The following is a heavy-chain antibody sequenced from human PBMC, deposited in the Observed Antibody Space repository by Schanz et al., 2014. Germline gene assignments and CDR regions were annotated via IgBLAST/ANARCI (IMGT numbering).Heavy chain of an antibody. CDR2: ISYDGRHK. CDR1: GFTFSGYG. J-gene: IGHJ4*02. Sequence: QVQLVESGGGVVQPGRSLRLSCAASGFTFSGYGMHWVRQAPGKGLEWVAIISYDGRHKNYADSVKGRFTISRDNSKNTLYLEMNSLRPDDTAVYYCARPIYDLWSGSFDYWGQGTLVTVSS. V-gene: IGHV3-30*03. D-gene: IGHD3-3*01. CDR3: ARPIYDLWSGSFDY.